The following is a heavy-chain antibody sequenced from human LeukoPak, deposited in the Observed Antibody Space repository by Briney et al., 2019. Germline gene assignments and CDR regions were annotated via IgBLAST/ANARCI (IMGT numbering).Heavy chain of an antibody. CDR1: GFTFSRYE. D-gene: IGHD3-22*01. CDR3: ASSGYYYASSYYFDY. J-gene: IGHJ4*02. Sequence: GGSLRLSYAASGFTFSRYEMNWVRQAPGKGLEWVSYISSSGSTIYYADSVKGRFTVSRDNAKNSLYLQMNSLRAEDTAVYYCASSGYYYASSYYFDYWGQGTLVTVSS. CDR2: ISSSGSTI. V-gene: IGHV3-48*03.